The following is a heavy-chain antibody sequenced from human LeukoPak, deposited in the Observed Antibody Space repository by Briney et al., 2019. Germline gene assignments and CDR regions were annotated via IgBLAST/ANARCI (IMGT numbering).Heavy chain of an antibody. Sequence: PSETLSLTCTVSGGSISSYYWSWIWQPAGKGLEWIGRIYTSGSTNYNPPLKSRVTMSVDTSKNQFSLKLSSVTAADTAVYYCASSPLYDSSGYWTLFDYWGQGTLVTVSS. CDR1: GGSISSYY. V-gene: IGHV4-4*07. CDR2: IYTSGST. CDR3: ASSPLYDSSGYWTLFDY. J-gene: IGHJ4*02. D-gene: IGHD3-22*01.